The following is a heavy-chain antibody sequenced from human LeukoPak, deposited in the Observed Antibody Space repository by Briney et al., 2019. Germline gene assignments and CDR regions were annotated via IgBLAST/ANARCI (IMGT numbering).Heavy chain of an antibody. V-gene: IGHV4-4*02. CDR3: ARATGAVPVRGWAFDI. CDR1: GGSISTSNW. Sequence: SETLSLTSAVSGGSISTSNWWNWVRQPPGMGLEWIGEIYHTGSIHYNASLKSRLTISLDNFNNQFSLKLTSVNAADTAMYYGARATGAVPVRGWAFDIWGQGTMVTVAS. J-gene: IGHJ3*02. D-gene: IGHD2-2*01. CDR2: IYHTGSI.